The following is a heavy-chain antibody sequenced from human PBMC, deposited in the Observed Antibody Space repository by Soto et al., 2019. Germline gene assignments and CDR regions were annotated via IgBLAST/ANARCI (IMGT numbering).Heavy chain of an antibody. D-gene: IGHD3-9*01. CDR2: INPKSGGT. J-gene: IGHJ6*01. V-gene: IGHV1-2*02. Sequence: QLVQSGAEVKKPGTSLKISCKASGYSLTDYYIHWVRQAPGQGFEWMGWINPKSGGTSYAEKFRGGVNLSRDTSISTVYMEVNLLKSDDTAIYFCARGLITVRPYSYFGMDVWGQGTTVTVSS. CDR3: ARGLITVRPYSYFGMDV. CDR1: GYSLTDYY.